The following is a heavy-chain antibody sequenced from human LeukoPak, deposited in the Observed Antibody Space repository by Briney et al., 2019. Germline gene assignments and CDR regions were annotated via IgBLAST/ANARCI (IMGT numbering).Heavy chain of an antibody. J-gene: IGHJ4*02. D-gene: IGHD3-3*01. Sequence: GGSLRLSCAASGFTVSSNYMSWVRQAPGKGLEWVSVIYSGGSTYYADSVKGRFTISRDNSKNTLYLQMNSLRAEDTAVYYCASGLGTLWSGSYYFDYWGQGTLVTVSS. CDR3: ASGLGTLWSGSYYFDY. V-gene: IGHV3-53*01. CDR1: GFTVSSNY. CDR2: IYSGGST.